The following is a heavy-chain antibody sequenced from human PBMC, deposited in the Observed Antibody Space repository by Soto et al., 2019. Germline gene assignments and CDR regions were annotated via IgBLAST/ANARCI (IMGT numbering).Heavy chain of an antibody. Sequence: SETLSLTCGVYNGSFSDYFWNWIRQPPGKVLEWIGEIKESGFATYNPSLKRRVTMSVDTANNQFSLKVTSVTAADTAVYYCARGKSSGPLYYFDTWGQGTLVTVSS. V-gene: IGHV4-34*01. CDR2: IKESGFA. CDR1: NGSFSDYF. D-gene: IGHD6-19*01. CDR3: ARGKSSGPLYYFDT. J-gene: IGHJ4*02.